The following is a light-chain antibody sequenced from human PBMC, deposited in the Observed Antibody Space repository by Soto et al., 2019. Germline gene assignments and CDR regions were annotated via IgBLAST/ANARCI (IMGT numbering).Light chain of an antibody. J-gene: IGKJ5*01. Sequence: EIVLTQSPGTLSLSPGEGATLSCMASQSVSSIYLAWYQQKPGQAPRLLIYGASTRATGIPARFSGSGSGTEFTLTISSLQSEDFAVYYCQQYNNWLTFGQGTRLEIK. CDR2: GAS. V-gene: IGKV3-15*01. CDR1: QSVSSIY. CDR3: QQYNNWLT.